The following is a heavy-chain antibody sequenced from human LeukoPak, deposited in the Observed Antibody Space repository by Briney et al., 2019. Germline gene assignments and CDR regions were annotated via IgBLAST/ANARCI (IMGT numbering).Heavy chain of an antibody. D-gene: IGHD1-26*01. J-gene: IGHJ4*02. CDR2: IKQDGSDK. Sequence: GGSLRLSCTASGFTFSNYWMIWVRQAPGQGLEWVANIKQDGSDKSYVDSVKGRFTISRDNAKNSLYLQMSSLRAEDTAVYYCARARTSGDEALVGNYWGQGTLVTVSS. CDR1: GFTFSNYW. CDR3: ARARTSGDEALVGNY. V-gene: IGHV3-7*01.